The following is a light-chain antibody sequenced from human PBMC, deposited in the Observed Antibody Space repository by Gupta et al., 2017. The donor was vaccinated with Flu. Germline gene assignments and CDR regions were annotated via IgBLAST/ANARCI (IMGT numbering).Light chain of an antibody. V-gene: IGLV2-23*02. CDR1: NSDVGSYNL. Sequence: QSALTPPASVSASPGQSITISCTGTNSDVGSYNLVSWYQQHPGKAPKLIISEVNKRPSGVSNRFSGSKSGNTASLTISGLQAEDEAVYHCCSYGGSNTFVVFGGGTKLTVL. CDR3: CSYGGSNTFVV. CDR2: EVN. J-gene: IGLJ2*01.